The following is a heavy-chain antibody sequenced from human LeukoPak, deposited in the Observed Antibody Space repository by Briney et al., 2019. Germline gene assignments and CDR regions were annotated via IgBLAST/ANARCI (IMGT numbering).Heavy chain of an antibody. CDR2: IRYDGSNK. V-gene: IGHV3-30*02. CDR1: GFTFSSYG. CDR3: VSGGSLDIVVVPAAANEPFDY. Sequence: QSGGSLRLSCAAPGFTFSSYGMHWVRQAPGKGLEWVAFIRYDGSNKYYADSVKGRFTISRDNSKNTLYLQMNSLRAEDTAVYYCVSGGSLDIVVVPAAANEPFDYWGQGTLVTVSS. D-gene: IGHD2-2*03. J-gene: IGHJ4*02.